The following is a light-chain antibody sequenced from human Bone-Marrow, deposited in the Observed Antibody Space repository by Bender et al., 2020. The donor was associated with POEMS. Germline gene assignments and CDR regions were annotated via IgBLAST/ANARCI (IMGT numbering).Light chain of an antibody. CDR1: NSDVGTYNV. CDR3: SSYAASRTL. J-gene: IGLJ3*02. V-gene: IGLV2-23*02. Sequence: QSALTQPASVSGSPGQSITISCTGTNSDVGTYNVVSWYQQHPGTAPTLIIYEVTARPAGISNRFSGSKTGNTASLIFSGLQAEDEADYYCSSYAASRTLFGGGTKLTVL. CDR2: EVT.